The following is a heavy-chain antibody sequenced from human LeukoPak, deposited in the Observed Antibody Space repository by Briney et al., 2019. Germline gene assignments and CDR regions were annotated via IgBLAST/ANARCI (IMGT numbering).Heavy chain of an antibody. Sequence: GGSLRLSCAASGYTYSNYWMSGVRQAPGTGLEWVANIKQDGSEKYHVASVMGRFTISRDSAKNSLYLQMNSLRAEDTAVYYCARENYDFWSGRASGMDVWGQGTTVTVSS. CDR1: GYTYSNYW. CDR2: IKQDGSEK. J-gene: IGHJ6*02. D-gene: IGHD3-3*01. V-gene: IGHV3-7*03. CDR3: ARENYDFWSGRASGMDV.